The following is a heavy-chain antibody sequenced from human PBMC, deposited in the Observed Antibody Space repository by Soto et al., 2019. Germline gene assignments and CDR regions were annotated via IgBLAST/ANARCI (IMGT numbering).Heavy chain of an antibody. J-gene: IGHJ6*02. CDR3: ARDRRSITMVRGVPDYGMDV. CDR1: GGTFSSYA. Sequence: QVQLVQSGAEVKKPGSSVKVSCKASGGTFSSYAISWVRQAPGQGLEWMGGIIPIFGTANYAQKFQGRVTITADESTSTAYMELSSLRSEDTAVYYCARDRRSITMVRGVPDYGMDVWGQGTTVTVSS. V-gene: IGHV1-69*01. D-gene: IGHD3-10*01. CDR2: IIPIFGTA.